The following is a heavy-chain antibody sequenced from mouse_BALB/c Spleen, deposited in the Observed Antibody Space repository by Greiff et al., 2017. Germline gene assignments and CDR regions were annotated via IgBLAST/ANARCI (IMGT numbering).Heavy chain of an antibody. CDR2: INPYNDGT. Sequence: EVQLQQSGPELVKPGASVKMSCKASGYTFTSYVMHWVKQTPGQGLEWIGYINPYNDGTKYNEKFKGKATLTADKSSNTAYMQLSSLTSEDSAVYFCARGGGNYKSYYAMDYWGQGTSVTVSS. CDR3: ARGGGNYKSYYAMDY. CDR1: GYTFTSYV. D-gene: IGHD2-1*01. V-gene: IGHV1-14*01. J-gene: IGHJ4*01.